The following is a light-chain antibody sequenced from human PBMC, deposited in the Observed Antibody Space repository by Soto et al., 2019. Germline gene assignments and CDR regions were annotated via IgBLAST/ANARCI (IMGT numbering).Light chain of an antibody. CDR2: DVS. CDR3: CSYAGSYVI. V-gene: IGLV2-11*01. CDR1: SSDVGGYNY. J-gene: IGLJ2*01. Sequence: QSVLTQPRSVSGSPGQSVTISCTGTSSDVGGYNYVSWYQQYPGKAPKLVIYDVSERPSGVPDRFSGSKSGNTASLTISGLQAEDEADYYCCSYAGSYVIFGGGTKVTVL.